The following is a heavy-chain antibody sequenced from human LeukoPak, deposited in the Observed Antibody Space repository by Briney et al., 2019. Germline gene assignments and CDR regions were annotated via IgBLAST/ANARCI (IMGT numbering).Heavy chain of an antibody. CDR2: INHSGST. CDR1: GGSFSGYY. V-gene: IGHV4-34*01. D-gene: IGHD6-6*01. CDR3: ARGGAARLHFQN. J-gene: IGHJ1*01. Sequence: SETLSLTCAVYGGSFSGYYWSWIRQPPGKGLEWIGEINHSGSTNYNPSLKGRVTISVDTSKNQFSLNLNSVTAADTAVYYCARGGAARLHFQNWGQGTLVTVSS.